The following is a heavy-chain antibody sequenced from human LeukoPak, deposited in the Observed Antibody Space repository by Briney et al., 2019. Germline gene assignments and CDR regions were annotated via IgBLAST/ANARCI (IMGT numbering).Heavy chain of an antibody. CDR1: GGSISSGSYY. CDR3: ARVEEYETHAFDI. V-gene: IGHV4-61*02. CDR2: IYTSGST. Sequence: PSETLSLTCTVSGGSISSGSYYWSWIRQPAGKGLEWIGRIYTSGSTNYNPSLKSRVTISVDTSKNQFSLKLSSVTAADTAVYYCARVEEYETHAFDIWGQGTMVTVSS. J-gene: IGHJ3*02. D-gene: IGHD2/OR15-2a*01.